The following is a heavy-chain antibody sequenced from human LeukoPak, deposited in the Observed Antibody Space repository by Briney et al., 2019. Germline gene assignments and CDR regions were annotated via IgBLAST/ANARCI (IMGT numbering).Heavy chain of an antibody. D-gene: IGHD2-2*01. CDR2: IYYSGST. J-gene: IGHJ5*02. CDR3: ARGRARYCSSTSCYVLSTSRRNWFDP. Sequence: SETLSLTCTVSGGSISSHYWSWIRQPPGKGLEWIGYIYYSGSTNYNPSLKSRVTISVDTSKNQFSLKLSSVTAADTAVYYCARGRARYCSSTSCYVLSTSRRNWFDPWGQGTLVTVSS. V-gene: IGHV4-59*11. CDR1: GGSISSHY.